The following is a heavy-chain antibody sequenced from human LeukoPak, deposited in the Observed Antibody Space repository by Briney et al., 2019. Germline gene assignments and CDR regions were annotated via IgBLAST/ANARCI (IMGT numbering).Heavy chain of an antibody. CDR3: AGHHPRNTVDF. V-gene: IGHV4-59*08. CDR2: IYDSGTI. D-gene: IGHD2-8*02. J-gene: IGHJ4*02. CDR1: GGSTSGNY. Sequence: SETLSLTCTVSGGSTSGNYWSWIRQSPGKGLEWLAYIYDSGTINYNPSLKSRATISIDRSKNQISLKLTSVTAADTAVYYCAGHHPRNTVDFWGQGTLVTVSS.